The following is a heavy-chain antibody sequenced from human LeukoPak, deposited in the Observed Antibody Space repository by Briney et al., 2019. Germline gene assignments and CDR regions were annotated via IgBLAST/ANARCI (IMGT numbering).Heavy chain of an antibody. V-gene: IGHV1-8*01. Sequence: ASVKVSCKASGYTFTSYDINWVRQATGQGLEWMGWMNPNSGNTGYAQKFQGRVTMTRITSISTAYMELSSLRSEDTAVYYCARGDTYYDFWSGYSHYYYYMDVWGKGTTVTVSS. CDR3: ARGDTYYDFWSGYSHYYYYMDV. CDR1: GYTFTSYD. J-gene: IGHJ6*03. D-gene: IGHD3-3*01. CDR2: MNPNSGNT.